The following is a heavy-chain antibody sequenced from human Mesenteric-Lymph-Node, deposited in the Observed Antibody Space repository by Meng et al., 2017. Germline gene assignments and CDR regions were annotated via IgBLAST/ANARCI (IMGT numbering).Heavy chain of an antibody. CDR3: AREYCYDSSGLTQV. CDR2: IYYSGST. D-gene: IGHD3-22*01. V-gene: IGHV4-31*03. Sequence: HLRESGPGVGQPPLTTSLTCTASVGAISRGGCCWSWIRQHPGKGLEWIGYIYYSGSTYYNPSLRSRVAISIDTSKNQFSLKLTSVTAADTAVYYCAREYCYDSSGLTQVWGQGTLVTVSS. CDR1: VGAISRGGCC. J-gene: IGHJ4*02.